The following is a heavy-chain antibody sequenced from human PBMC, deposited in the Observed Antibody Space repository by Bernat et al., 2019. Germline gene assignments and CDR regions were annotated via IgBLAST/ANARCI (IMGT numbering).Heavy chain of an antibody. CDR2: IHHSGST. CDR1: GGSISSHDW. J-gene: IGHJ6*03. Sequence: QVQLQESGPGLVKPSGTLSLTCAVSGGSISSHDWWSWVRQPPGKGLEWIGEIHHSGSTNYNPSLKNRVTISVDKSKNQFSLRLNSVTAADMAVYYCARNGSYCLDVWGTGTTFSVSS. CDR3: ARNGSYCLDV. V-gene: IGHV4-4*02. D-gene: IGHD6-25*01.